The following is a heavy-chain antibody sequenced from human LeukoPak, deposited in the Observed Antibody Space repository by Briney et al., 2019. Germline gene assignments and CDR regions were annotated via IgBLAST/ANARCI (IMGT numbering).Heavy chain of an antibody. V-gene: IGHV1-18*01. CDR2: ISAYNGNT. Sequence: ASVKVSCKASGYTFTSYGISWVRQAPGQGLEWMGWISAYNGNTNYAQKLQGRVTMTTDTSTSTAYMELRSLRSDDTAVYHCASGLGIVGAIQIDAFDIWGQGTMVTVSS. CDR3: ASGLGIVGAIQIDAFDI. CDR1: GYTFTSYG. J-gene: IGHJ3*02. D-gene: IGHD1-26*01.